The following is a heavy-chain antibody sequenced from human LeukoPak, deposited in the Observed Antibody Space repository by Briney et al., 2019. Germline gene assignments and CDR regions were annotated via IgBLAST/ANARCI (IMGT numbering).Heavy chain of an antibody. Sequence: GGSLRLSCAASGFTFSSYAMSWVRQAPGKGLEWVSAISGSGGSTYYADSVKGRFTISRDNSKNTLYLQMNSLRAEDTAVYYCAKNTVVTPDYYMDVWGKGTTVTVSS. J-gene: IGHJ6*03. CDR1: GFTFSSYA. D-gene: IGHD4-23*01. CDR2: ISGSGGST. V-gene: IGHV3-23*01. CDR3: AKNTVVTPDYYMDV.